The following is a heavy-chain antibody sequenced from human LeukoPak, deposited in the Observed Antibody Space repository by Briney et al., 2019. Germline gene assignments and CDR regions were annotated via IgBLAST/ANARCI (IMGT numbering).Heavy chain of an antibody. D-gene: IGHD3-10*01. J-gene: IGHJ4*02. Sequence: PGGSLRLSCGASGFNFSRYAMHWVRQAPGKGLEWVSYISSSSTIYYADSVKGRFTISRDNAKNSLYLQMNSLRAEDTAVYYCARVRGGSGSSSGYWGQGTLVTVSS. CDR3: ARVRGGSGSSSGY. CDR2: ISSSSTI. CDR1: GFNFSRYA. V-gene: IGHV3-48*04.